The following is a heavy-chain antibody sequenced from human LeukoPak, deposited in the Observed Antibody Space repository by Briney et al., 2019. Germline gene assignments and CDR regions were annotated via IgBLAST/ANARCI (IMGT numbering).Heavy chain of an antibody. CDR1: GYTFTSYG. Sequence: ASVKVSCKASGYTFTSYGISWVRQAPGQGLEWMGWISAYNGNTNYAQKLQGRVTMTTDTSTSTAYMELRSLRSDDTAVYYCARDSPGIGASERRYWGQGTLVTVSS. J-gene: IGHJ4*02. CDR2: ISAYNGNT. V-gene: IGHV1-18*01. CDR3: ARDSPGIGASERRY. D-gene: IGHD6-13*01.